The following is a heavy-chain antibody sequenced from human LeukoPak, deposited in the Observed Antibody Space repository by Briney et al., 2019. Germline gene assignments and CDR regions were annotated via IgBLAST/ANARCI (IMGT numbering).Heavy chain of an antibody. CDR1: GGSISSYY. CDR2: IYYSGST. J-gene: IGHJ4*02. V-gene: IGHV4-59*12. CDR3: ASNSGRYYDSSGYLDY. D-gene: IGHD3-22*01. Sequence: SETLSLTCTVSGGSISSYYWSWIRQPPGKGLEWIGYIYYSGSTYYNPSLKSRVTISVGTSKNQFSLKLSSVTAADTAVYYCASNSGRYYDSSGYLDYWGQGTLVTVSS.